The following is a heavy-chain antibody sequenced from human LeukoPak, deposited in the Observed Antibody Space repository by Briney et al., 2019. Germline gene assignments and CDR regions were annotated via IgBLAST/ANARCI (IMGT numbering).Heavy chain of an antibody. Sequence: PGGSLRLSCAASGFTFDDYAMHWVRQAPGKGLEWVSGISWNSGSIGYADSVKGRFTISRDNAKNSLYLQMNSLRAEDTALYYCAKDKSTSSSWFPPGQFDYWGQGTLVTVSS. CDR1: GFTFDDYA. V-gene: IGHV3-9*01. J-gene: IGHJ4*02. D-gene: IGHD6-13*01. CDR2: ISWNSGSI. CDR3: AKDKSTSSSWFPPGQFDY.